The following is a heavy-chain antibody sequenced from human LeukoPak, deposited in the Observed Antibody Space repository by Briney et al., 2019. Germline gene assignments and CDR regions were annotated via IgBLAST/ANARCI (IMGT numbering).Heavy chain of an antibody. CDR1: GYTFTSYG. J-gene: IGHJ4*02. CDR3: ASLTTVVEVDY. CDR2: ISAYNGNT. V-gene: IGHV1-18*01. Sequence: SVKVSCKASGYTFTSYGISWVRQAPGQGLEWMGWISAYNGNTNYAQKFQGRVTITADKSTSTAYMELSSLRSEDTAVYYCASLTTVVEVDYWGQGTLVTVSS. D-gene: IGHD4-23*01.